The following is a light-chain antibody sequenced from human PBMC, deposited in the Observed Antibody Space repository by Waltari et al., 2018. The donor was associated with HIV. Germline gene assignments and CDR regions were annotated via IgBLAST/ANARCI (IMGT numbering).Light chain of an antibody. CDR1: SSDVGGYNY. J-gene: IGLJ2*01. V-gene: IGLV2-11*01. CDR3: CSYAGSYTFV. Sequence: QSALTQPRPVSGSPGQSVTISCTGTSSDVGGYNYVSWYQQHPGKAPNLMIYDVSKRPSGVPDRFSGSKSGNTASLTISGLQAEDEADYYCCSYAGSYTFVFGGGTKLTVL. CDR2: DVS.